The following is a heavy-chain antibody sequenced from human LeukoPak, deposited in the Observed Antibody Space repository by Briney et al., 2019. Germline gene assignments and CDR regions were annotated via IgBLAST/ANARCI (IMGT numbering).Heavy chain of an antibody. CDR1: GYSISSGYY. Sequence: PETLSLTCAVSGYSISSGYYWGWIRQPPGKGLEWIGSVYYDGSTYHNPSLKSRVTISVDMSKNQFFVKLSSVTAADTAVYYCARTVAYCSATSCYGYWGQGTLVTVSS. V-gene: IGHV4-38-2*01. CDR2: VYYDGST. D-gene: IGHD2-2*01. CDR3: ARTVAYCSATSCYGY. J-gene: IGHJ4*02.